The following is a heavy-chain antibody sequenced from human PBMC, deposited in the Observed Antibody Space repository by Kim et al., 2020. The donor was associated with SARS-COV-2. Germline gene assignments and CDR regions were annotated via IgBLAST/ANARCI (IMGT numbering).Heavy chain of an antibody. CDR2: ITGSSGTT. J-gene: IGHJ4*02. D-gene: IGHD2-8*01. CDR3: VYNVWVYYLGFFDH. CDR1: GFTFTNSA. Sequence: GGSLRLSCAASGFTFTNSAMNWVRQAPGKGLERVSAITGSSGTTSYADSVKGRFSISRDNSKNMLYLQMNSLRADDTAVYYCVYNVWVYYLGFFDHWGQG. V-gene: IGHV3-23*01.